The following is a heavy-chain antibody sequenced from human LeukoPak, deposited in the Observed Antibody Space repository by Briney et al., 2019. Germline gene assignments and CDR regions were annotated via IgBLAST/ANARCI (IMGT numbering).Heavy chain of an antibody. Sequence: QPGRSLRLSCAAAGFTSSSFGMHWVRQAPGKGLEWVAVIAYDGSIIYYADSVKGRFTISRDNSENTRFLRVNSLRAEDTGVCYCARVIAYYGTSGLNDAFDVWGQGTMVTGSS. CDR2: IAYDGSII. V-gene: IGHV3-30*03. D-gene: IGHD3-22*01. J-gene: IGHJ3*01. CDR3: ARVIAYYGTSGLNDAFDV. CDR1: GFTSSSFG.